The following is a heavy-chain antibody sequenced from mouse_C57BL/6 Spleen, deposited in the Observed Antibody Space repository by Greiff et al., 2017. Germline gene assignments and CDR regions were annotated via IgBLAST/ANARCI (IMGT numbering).Heavy chain of an antibody. J-gene: IGHJ1*03. D-gene: IGHD2-3*01. CDR2: INYDGSST. CDR3: ARDGYYSSYWYFDV. Sequence: EVQRVESEGGLVQPGSSMKLSCTASGFTFSDYYMAWVRQVPEKGLEWVANINYDGSSTYYLDSLKSRFIISRDNAKNILYLQMSSLKSEDTATYYCARDGYYSSYWYFDVWGTGTTVTVSS. V-gene: IGHV5-16*01. CDR1: GFTFSDYY.